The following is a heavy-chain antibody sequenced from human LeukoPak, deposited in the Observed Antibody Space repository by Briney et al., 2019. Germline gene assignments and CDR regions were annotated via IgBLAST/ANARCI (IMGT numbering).Heavy chain of an antibody. J-gene: IGHJ3*02. CDR2: INPNSGGT. Sequence: VASVKVSCKASGYTFTGYYMHWVRQAPGQGLEWMGWINPNSGGTNYAQKFQGWVTMTRDTSISTAYMELSSLRSEDTAVYYCARGLRLVSAFDIWGQGTMVTVSS. CDR3: ARGLRLVSAFDI. D-gene: IGHD6-19*01. V-gene: IGHV1-2*04. CDR1: GYTFTGYY.